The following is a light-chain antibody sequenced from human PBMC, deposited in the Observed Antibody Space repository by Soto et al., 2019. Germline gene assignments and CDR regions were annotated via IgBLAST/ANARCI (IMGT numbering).Light chain of an antibody. CDR1: SSDVGGYDY. CDR3: NSYTSSSTVA. Sequence: QSVLTQPASVSESPGQSVIISCTGTSSDVGGYDYVSWYQQHPGKAPQLLIYDVSIRPSGVSDRFSGSKSGNTASLTISGLQAEDEADYYCNSYTSSSTVAFGGGTKVTVL. J-gene: IGLJ2*01. V-gene: IGLV2-14*01. CDR2: DVS.